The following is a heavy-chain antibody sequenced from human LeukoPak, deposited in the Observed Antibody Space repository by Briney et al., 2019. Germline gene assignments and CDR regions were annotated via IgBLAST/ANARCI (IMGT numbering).Heavy chain of an antibody. CDR1: GGSISSYY. D-gene: IGHD4-17*01. J-gene: IGHJ6*02. CDR2: MSYSGST. Sequence: PSETLSLTCTVSGGSISSYYWSWIRQPPGKGLEWIGYMSYSGSTNYNPSLKSRVTISVDTSKNQFSLKLSSVTAADTAVYYCARVHYASYYYGMDVWGQGTTVTVSS. V-gene: IGHV4-59*01. CDR3: ARVHYASYYYGMDV.